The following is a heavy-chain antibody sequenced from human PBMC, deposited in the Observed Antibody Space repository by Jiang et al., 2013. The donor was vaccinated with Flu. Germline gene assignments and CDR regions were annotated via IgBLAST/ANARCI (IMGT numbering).Heavy chain of an antibody. CDR3: ANIAAAGTGYFHH. V-gene: IGHV4-59*01. CDR1: GVSISSYY. D-gene: IGHD6-13*01. CDR2: IFYSGRT. Sequence: KPSETLSLTCSVSGVSISSYYWSWIRQPPGQGLEWIGYIFYSGRTNYNSSLKSRVTISLDTSKNQFSLEMNSLTAADTAVYYCANIAAAGTGYFHHWGQGTLVTVSS. J-gene: IGHJ1*01.